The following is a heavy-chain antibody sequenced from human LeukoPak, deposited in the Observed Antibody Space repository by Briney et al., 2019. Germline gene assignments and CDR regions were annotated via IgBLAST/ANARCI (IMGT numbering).Heavy chain of an antibody. CDR2: ISSSHSYI. J-gene: IGHJ5*02. CDR1: GFTFRSYS. CDR3: ARDLGQYYDTSDNWFDP. Sequence: GGSLRLSCAASGFTFRSYSMNWVRQAPGKGLEWVSFISSSHSYIYYADSVKGRFTISRDNAKNTLNLQMNSLRAEDTAVYYCARDLGQYYDTSDNWFDPWGQGTLVTVSS. V-gene: IGHV3-21*01. D-gene: IGHD3-22*01.